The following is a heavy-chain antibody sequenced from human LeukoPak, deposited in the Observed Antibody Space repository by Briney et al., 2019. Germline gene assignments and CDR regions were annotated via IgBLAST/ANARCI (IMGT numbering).Heavy chain of an antibody. CDR2: IGGSNGIT. V-gene: IGHV3-23*01. CDR1: RFTFNSYA. CDR3: ARNENSGWGYFDY. J-gene: IGHJ4*02. D-gene: IGHD5-12*01. Sequence: GGSLRLSCAASRFTFNSYAMSWVRQAPGKGLEWVSVIGGSNGITFYVGSVKGRFTISRDNSKDTLYLQMNSLRAEDTAVYYCARNENSGWGYFDYWGKGTLATVSS.